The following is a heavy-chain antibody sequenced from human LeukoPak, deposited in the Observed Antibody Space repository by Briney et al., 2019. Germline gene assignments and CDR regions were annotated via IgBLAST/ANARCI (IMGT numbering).Heavy chain of an antibody. CDR3: AWYGVTHGLDV. CDR1: GFSLSNYW. Sequence: GGSLRLSCAASGFSLSNYWMSWVRQAPGKGLEWVANINQDGSDKYYVDSVMGRFTISKDNAKNSVYLQMNSLRPEDTAIYYCAWYGVTHGLDVWGRGTTVTVSS. CDR2: INQDGSDK. V-gene: IGHV3-7*01. J-gene: IGHJ6*02. D-gene: IGHD3-10*01.